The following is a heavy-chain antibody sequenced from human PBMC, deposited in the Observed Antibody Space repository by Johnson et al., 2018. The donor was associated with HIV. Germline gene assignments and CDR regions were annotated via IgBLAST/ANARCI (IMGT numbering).Heavy chain of an antibody. CDR3: AREDYGGKLGAFDI. V-gene: IGHV3-30*02. D-gene: IGHD4-23*01. CDR1: GFTFSSYA. CDR2: IRYDGSNK. Sequence: QVQLLESGGGVVQPGRSLRLSCAASGFTFSSYAMHWVRQAPGKGLEWVAFIRYDGSNKYYADSVKGRFTISRDNSKNTLYLQMNSLRAEDTAVYYWAREDYGGKLGAFDIWGQGTMVTVSS. J-gene: IGHJ3*02.